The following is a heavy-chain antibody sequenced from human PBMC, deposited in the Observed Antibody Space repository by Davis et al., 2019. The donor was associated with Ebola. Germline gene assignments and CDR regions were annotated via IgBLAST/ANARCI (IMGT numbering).Heavy chain of an antibody. CDR3: SERGSSV. Sequence: PSETLSLTCTVSGVSISRHYGSWIRQPPGKRLEWIGSIYYTGSAYYNSSLASRATISVDTSKNQFSLKLTSVTAADTAMYYCSERGSSVWGQGTLVTVSS. CDR2: IYYTGSA. D-gene: IGHD3-10*01. J-gene: IGHJ4*02. CDR1: GVSISRHY. V-gene: IGHV4-59*03.